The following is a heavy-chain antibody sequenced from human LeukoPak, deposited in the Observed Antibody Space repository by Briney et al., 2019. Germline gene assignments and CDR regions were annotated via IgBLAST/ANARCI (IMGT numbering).Heavy chain of an antibody. Sequence: SETLSLTCTVSGGSISSYYWSWIRRPPGKGLEWIGYIYYSGSTNYNPSLKSRVTISVDTSKNQFSLKLSSVTAADTAVYYCARAGVAAPYYYYGMDVWGQGTTVTVSS. CDR3: ARAGVAAPYYYYGMDV. CDR2: IYYSGST. CDR1: GGSISSYY. D-gene: IGHD6-13*01. V-gene: IGHV4-59*01. J-gene: IGHJ6*02.